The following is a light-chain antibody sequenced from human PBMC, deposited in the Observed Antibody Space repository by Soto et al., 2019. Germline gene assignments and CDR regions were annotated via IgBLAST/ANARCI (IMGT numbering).Light chain of an antibody. Sequence: DIQMTQSPSAVSASVGDRVTISCRASQIIRASLAWYQHKPGKAPRLLISSTSTLQRGVPSRFSGSGSGTDFTLTISSLKPEDFATYYCQHGNRFPPTFGQGTRVE. V-gene: IGKV1-12*01. CDR1: QIIRAS. CDR2: STS. CDR3: QHGNRFPPT. J-gene: IGKJ5*01.